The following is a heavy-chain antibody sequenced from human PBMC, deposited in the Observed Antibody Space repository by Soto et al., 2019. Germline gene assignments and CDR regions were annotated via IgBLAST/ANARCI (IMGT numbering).Heavy chain of an antibody. Sequence: SETLSLTCTVSGGSISSLYWSWIRQPPGKGLEWIGYIYYSGSTNYNPSLKSRVTISVDTSKNQLSLKLSSVTAADTAVYFCAGEKGLYDRGGYYFGMDVWGQGTTVTVSS. CDR3: AGEKGLYDRGGYYFGMDV. D-gene: IGHD2-8*01. J-gene: IGHJ6*02. CDR2: IYYSGST. CDR1: GGSISSLY. V-gene: IGHV4-59*01.